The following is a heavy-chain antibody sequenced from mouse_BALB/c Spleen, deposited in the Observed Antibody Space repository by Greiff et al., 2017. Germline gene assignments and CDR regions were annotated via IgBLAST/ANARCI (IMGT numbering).Heavy chain of an antibody. CDR3: ARRGLRLYFDY. CDR2: IYPYNGGT. Sequence: VQLKESGPELVKPGASVKISCKASGYTFTDYNMHWVKQSHGKSLEWIGYIYPYNGGTGYNQKFKSKATLTVDNSSSTAYMELRSLTSEDSAVYYCARRGLRLYFDYWGQGTTLTVSS. J-gene: IGHJ2*01. CDR1: GYTFTDYN. V-gene: IGHV1S29*02. D-gene: IGHD1-2*01.